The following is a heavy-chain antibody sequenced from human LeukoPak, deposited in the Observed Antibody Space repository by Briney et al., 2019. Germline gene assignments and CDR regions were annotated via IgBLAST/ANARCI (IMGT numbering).Heavy chain of an antibody. CDR2: IRYDGSNK. CDR1: GFTFSSYG. D-gene: IGHD6-6*01. J-gene: IGHJ4*02. Sequence: GGSLRLSCAASGFTFSSYGMHWVRQAPGKGLEWVAFIRYDGSNKYYGDSVKGRFTISRDNSKNTLYLQMNSLRAEDTAVYYCAKDGLTYSSSSEVDYWGQGTLVTVSS. V-gene: IGHV3-30*02. CDR3: AKDGLTYSSSSEVDY.